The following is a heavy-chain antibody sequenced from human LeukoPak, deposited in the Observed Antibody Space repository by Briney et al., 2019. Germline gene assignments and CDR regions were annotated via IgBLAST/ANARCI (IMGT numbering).Heavy chain of an antibody. CDR3: ARVGSSWYSSSS. D-gene: IGHD6-13*01. Sequence: SETLTLTCAVSGGSISSSNWWSWVRQPPGQGLEWIGEIYHSGSTNYNPSLKSRVTISVDKSKNQFSLKLSSVTAADTAVYYCARVGSSWYSSSSWGQGTLVTVSS. J-gene: IGHJ5*02. CDR1: GGSISSSNW. V-gene: IGHV4-4*02. CDR2: IYHSGST.